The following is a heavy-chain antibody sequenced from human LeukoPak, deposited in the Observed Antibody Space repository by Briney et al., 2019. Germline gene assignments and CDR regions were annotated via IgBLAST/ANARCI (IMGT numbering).Heavy chain of an antibody. V-gene: IGHV1-69*05. Sequence: SVKVSCKASGGTFSSYAISWVRQAPGQGLEWMGGIIPIFGTANYAQKFQGRVTITTDESTSTAYMELSSLRSEDTAVYYCAREVYYYYYMDVWGKGTTVTVSS. CDR3: AREVYYYYYMDV. CDR1: GGTFSSYA. CDR2: IIPIFGTA. J-gene: IGHJ6*03.